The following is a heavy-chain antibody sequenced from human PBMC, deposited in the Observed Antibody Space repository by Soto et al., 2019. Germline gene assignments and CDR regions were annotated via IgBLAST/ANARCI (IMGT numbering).Heavy chain of an antibody. D-gene: IGHD2-2*01. CDR1: GSTFITYW. V-gene: IGHV5-51*01. CDR3: ASREYCSSTSCPYYMAV. CDR2: IYPGDSDT. J-gene: IGHJ6*03. Sequence: PGESQNISCKGSGSTFITYWIGWVRQMPGKGLEWMGIIYPGDSDTRYSPSFQGQVTISADKSISTAYLQWSSLKASDTAMYYCASREYCSSTSCPYYMAVWGKGTTVTVSS.